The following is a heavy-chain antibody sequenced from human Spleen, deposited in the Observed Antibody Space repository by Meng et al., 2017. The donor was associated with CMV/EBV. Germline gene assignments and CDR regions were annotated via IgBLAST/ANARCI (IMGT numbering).Heavy chain of an antibody. D-gene: IGHD1-26*01. Sequence: KVSCAASGFTFSGSAMHWVRQASGKGLEWVGRIRSKANSYATAYAESLKGRFTISRDDSKNTAYLQMNSLKTEDTAVYYCFLTSGSYYVNYWGQGTLVTVSS. CDR2: IRSKANSYAT. V-gene: IGHV3-73*01. CDR1: GFTFSGSA. J-gene: IGHJ4*02. CDR3: FLTSGSYYVNY.